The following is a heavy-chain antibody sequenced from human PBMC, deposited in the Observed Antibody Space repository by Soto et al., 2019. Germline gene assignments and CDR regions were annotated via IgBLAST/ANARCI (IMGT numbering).Heavy chain of an antibody. Sequence: QVQLQGAGPGLVKPSQTLFLPRTVSGGSISRCGFHWDWVRQHPGKGLEWIGYIYYSGSTYYNPSLKSRVTISVDTSKNQFSLKLSSVTAADTAVYYCAREPLTWGQGTLVTVSS. J-gene: IGHJ4*02. CDR1: GGSISRCGFH. CDR2: IYYSGST. V-gene: IGHV4-31*03. CDR3: AREPLT.